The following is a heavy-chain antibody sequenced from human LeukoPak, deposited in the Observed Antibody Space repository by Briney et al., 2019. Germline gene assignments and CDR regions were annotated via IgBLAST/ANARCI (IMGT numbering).Heavy chain of an antibody. Sequence: GGSLRLSCAASGFTFSDYYMSWIRQAPGKGLEWVSYISSSGSTIYYADSVKGRFTISRDNAKNSLYLQMNSLGAEDTAVYYCARDRETIAVAGTQELDYWGQGTLVTVSS. CDR2: ISSSGSTI. J-gene: IGHJ4*02. V-gene: IGHV3-11*01. D-gene: IGHD6-19*01. CDR1: GFTFSDYY. CDR3: ARDRETIAVAGTQELDY.